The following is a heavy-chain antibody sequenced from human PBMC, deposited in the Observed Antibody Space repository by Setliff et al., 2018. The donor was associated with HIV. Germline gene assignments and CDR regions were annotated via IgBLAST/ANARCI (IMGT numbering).Heavy chain of an antibody. Sequence: PSETLSLTCTVSGGSISGSYWSWIRQTPGKGLEWIGKINHGGSAHFNPSLKSRVTISLDKSENQFSLKLNSVTAADAAVYFCAREPSTDHGNFDYWGQGTLVTVSS. CDR2: INHGGSA. CDR1: GGSISGSY. D-gene: IGHD2-2*01. J-gene: IGHJ4*02. CDR3: AREPSTDHGNFDY. V-gene: IGHV4-34*01.